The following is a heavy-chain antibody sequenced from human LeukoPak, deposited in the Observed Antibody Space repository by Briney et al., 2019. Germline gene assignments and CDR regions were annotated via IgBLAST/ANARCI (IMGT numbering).Heavy chain of an antibody. Sequence: GVSLRLSCAGSGFTYINYWMHWVRQAPGEGLVWVSHINNDGSTTTYADSVKGRFTISRDNAKNTLYLHVNSLRAEDTAVYYCARGGFCSGADCRGSFDYWGQGSLVTVSS. CDR1: GFTYINYW. CDR3: ARGGFCSGADCRGSFDY. CDR2: INNDGSTT. D-gene: IGHD2-15*01. J-gene: IGHJ4*02. V-gene: IGHV3-74*01.